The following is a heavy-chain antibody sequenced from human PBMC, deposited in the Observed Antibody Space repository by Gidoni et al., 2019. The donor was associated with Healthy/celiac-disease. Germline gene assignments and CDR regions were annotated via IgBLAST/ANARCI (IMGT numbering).Heavy chain of an antibody. CDR1: GYTFTGYY. D-gene: IGHD6-6*01. CDR2: INPNSGGT. V-gene: IGHV1-2*02. CDR3: ARDQAQLGHDY. J-gene: IGHJ4*02. Sequence: QVQLVQSGAEVKRPGASLKVSCTASGYTFTGYYMHWVRQAPGQGLEWMGWINPNSGGTTYAQKFQGRVTMTRDTSSSTAYMELSRLRSDDTAVYYCARDQAQLGHDYWGQGTLVTVSS.